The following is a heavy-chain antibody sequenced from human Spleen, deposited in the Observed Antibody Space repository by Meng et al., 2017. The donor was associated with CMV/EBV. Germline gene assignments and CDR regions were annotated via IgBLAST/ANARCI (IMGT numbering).Heavy chain of an antibody. CDR1: GGSISSSSYY. CDR2: IYYSGST. CDR3: ARHYDFWSGYSYYFDY. D-gene: IGHD3-3*01. V-gene: IGHV4-39*07. Sequence: QLQVRVAGPVLVKPTETLSLTCTVSGGSISSSSYYWGWIRQPPGKGLEWIGSIYYSGSTYYNPSLKSRVTISVDTSKNQFSLKLSSVTAADTAVYYCARHYDFWSGYSYYFDYWGQGALVTVSS. J-gene: IGHJ4*02.